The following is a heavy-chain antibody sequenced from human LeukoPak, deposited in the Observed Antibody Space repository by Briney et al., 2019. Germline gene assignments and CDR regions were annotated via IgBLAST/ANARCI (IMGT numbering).Heavy chain of an antibody. V-gene: IGHV1-2*06. J-gene: IGHJ3*02. CDR3: ARGSPRYYYDSSGDAFDI. Sequence: ASVKVSCKASGYTFTGYYMHWVRQAPGQGLEWMGRINPNGGGTNYAQKFQGRVTMTRDTSISTAYMELSRLRSDDTAVYYCARGSPRYYYDSSGDAFDIWGQGTMVTVSS. D-gene: IGHD3-22*01. CDR2: INPNGGGT. CDR1: GYTFTGYY.